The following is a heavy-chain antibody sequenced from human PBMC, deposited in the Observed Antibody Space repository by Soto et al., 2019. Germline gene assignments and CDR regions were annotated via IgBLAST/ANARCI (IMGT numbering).Heavy chain of an antibody. D-gene: IGHD3-10*01. V-gene: IGHV1-18*01. CDR1: GYTFTSYG. Sequence: QVQLVRSGAEVKKPGASVKVSCKASGYTFTSYGISWVRQAPGQGLEWMGWISTYNGNTKYAQKLQGRVTMTTDTSTSTGYRELRSLRSDDTAGFYCAREMVRGVGSDYWGQGTLVTVSS. J-gene: IGHJ4*02. CDR2: ISTYNGNT. CDR3: AREMVRGVGSDY.